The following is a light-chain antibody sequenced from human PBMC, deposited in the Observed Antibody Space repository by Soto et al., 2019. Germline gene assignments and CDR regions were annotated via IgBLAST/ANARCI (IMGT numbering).Light chain of an antibody. J-gene: IGKJ1*01. CDR2: GAF. V-gene: IGKV3-15*01. CDR1: QSVRSN. Sequence: EIVMTQSPVTLSVSPGERATLSCRASQSVRSNLAWYQQKPGQAPSLLIYGAFTRATGIPTRFSGSVSGTEFTLTISSLQPEDFALYYCQQYNDWPLTFGQGTKVEV. CDR3: QQYNDWPLT.